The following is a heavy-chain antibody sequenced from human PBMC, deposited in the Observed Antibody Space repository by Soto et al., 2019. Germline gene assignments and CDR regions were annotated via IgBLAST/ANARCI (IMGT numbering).Heavy chain of an antibody. Sequence: SETLSLTCTVSGGSISSGDYYWSWIRQPPGKGLEWIGYIYYSGSTYYNPSLKGRVTISVDTSKNQFSLKLSSVTAADTAVYYCARSPRGYSGYDWVFDYWGQGTLVTVSS. V-gene: IGHV4-30-4*01. D-gene: IGHD5-12*01. CDR3: ARSPRGYSGYDWVFDY. CDR2: IYYSGST. CDR1: GGSISSGDYY. J-gene: IGHJ4*02.